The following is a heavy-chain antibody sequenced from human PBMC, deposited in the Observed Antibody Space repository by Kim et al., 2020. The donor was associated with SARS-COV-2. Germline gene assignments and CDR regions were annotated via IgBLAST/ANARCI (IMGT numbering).Heavy chain of an antibody. CDR3: ARQTNWFAP. V-gene: IGHV6-1*01. CDR2: KWYN. Sequence: KWYNDYAASVKSRKSFNPDTSKNQFSLQLNSVTPDDTAVYYCARQTNWFAPWGQGTLVTVSS. J-gene: IGHJ5*02.